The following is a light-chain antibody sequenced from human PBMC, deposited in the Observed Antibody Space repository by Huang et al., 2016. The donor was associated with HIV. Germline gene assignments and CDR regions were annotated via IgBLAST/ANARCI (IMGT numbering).Light chain of an antibody. J-gene: IGKJ1*01. Sequence: VVMTQSPLSLPVTLGQPASISCRSSQSLVHSDGNTYLNWFHQRPCQSPRRLVYKVSNRDSGVPNRFSGSGSGTDFTLKINRVEAEDVGVYYCMQGTHWPWTFGQGTKVEIK. V-gene: IGKV2-30*02. CDR2: KVS. CDR1: QSLVHSDGNTY. CDR3: MQGTHWPWT.